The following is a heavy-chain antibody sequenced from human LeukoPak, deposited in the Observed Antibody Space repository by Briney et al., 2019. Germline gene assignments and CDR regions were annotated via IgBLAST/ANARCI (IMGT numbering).Heavy chain of an antibody. J-gene: IGHJ6*03. V-gene: IGHV1-18*01. D-gene: IGHD6-19*01. Sequence: ASVKVSCKASVYTFTSYGFSWGRHAPGQGLEWMGWSSAYNGNTNYAQKLQSRVTMITDTSTSTAYMELRSLRSDDTAVYCCAREGQWLNYYYYYMDVWGKGTTVTVSS. CDR3: AREGQWLNYYYYYMDV. CDR1: VYTFTSYG. CDR2: SSAYNGNT.